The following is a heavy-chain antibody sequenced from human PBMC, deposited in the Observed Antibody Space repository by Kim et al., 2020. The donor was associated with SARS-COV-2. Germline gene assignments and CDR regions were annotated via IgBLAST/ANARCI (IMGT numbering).Heavy chain of an antibody. CDR3: ARRINSSWTFDY. J-gene: IGHJ4*02. CDR1: GYSFTSYW. CDR2: XYPGXSXX. D-gene: IGHD6-13*01. V-gene: IGHV5-51*01. Sequence: GESLKISCKGSGYSFTSYWIGWVRQMPGKGLEWMXXXYPGXSXXGYSPSFQGQVTXPADKSXTTAYLQWSSLKASDTAMYYCARRINSSWTFDYWGQGTLVTVSS.